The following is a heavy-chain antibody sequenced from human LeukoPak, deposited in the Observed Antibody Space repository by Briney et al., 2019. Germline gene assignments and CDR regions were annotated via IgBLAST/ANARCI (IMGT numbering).Heavy chain of an antibody. D-gene: IGHD3-22*01. CDR1: GGSISSYY. CDR2: IYTSGST. Sequence: SETLSLTCTVSGGSISSYYWSWIRQPAGKGLEWIGRIYTSGSTNYNPSLKSRVTMSVDTSKNQFSLKLSSVTAADTAVYYCARIQASDYYDSSGYYWYFHLWGRGTLVTVSS. CDR3: ARIQASDYYDSSGYYWYFHL. J-gene: IGHJ2*01. V-gene: IGHV4-4*07.